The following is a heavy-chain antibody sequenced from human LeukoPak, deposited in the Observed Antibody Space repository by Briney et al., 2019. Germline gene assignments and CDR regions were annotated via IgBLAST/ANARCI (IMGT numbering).Heavy chain of an antibody. Sequence: GGSLRLSCAASGFTFSSYGMHWVRQAPGKGLEWVAVISYDGNNEYYADSVKGRFTISRDNSKDTLYLQMNSLRAEDTAVYYCVGNDYNSGYWGQGTLVTVSS. D-gene: IGHD5-24*01. J-gene: IGHJ4*02. CDR2: ISYDGNNE. V-gene: IGHV3-30*03. CDR3: VGNDYNSGY. CDR1: GFTFSSYG.